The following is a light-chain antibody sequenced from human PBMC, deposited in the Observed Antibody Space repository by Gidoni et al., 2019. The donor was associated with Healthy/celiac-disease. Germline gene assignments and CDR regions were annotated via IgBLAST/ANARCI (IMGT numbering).Light chain of an antibody. CDR1: QSVSSSY. J-gene: IGKJ2*01. CDR2: GAS. V-gene: IGKV3-20*01. CDR3: QQYGSSPR. Sequence: EIVLTQSPGTLSLSPGERATLSCRASQSVSSSYLAWYQQKPGQAPRLLIYGASSRATGIPDRFSGSVSVTDFTLTISRLEPEDFAVYYCQQYGSSPRFGQGTKLEIK.